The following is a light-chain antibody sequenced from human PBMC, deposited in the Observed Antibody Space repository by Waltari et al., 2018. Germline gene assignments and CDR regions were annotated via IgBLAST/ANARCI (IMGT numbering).Light chain of an antibody. Sequence: YQTPHGKATQLFIFDVSHRPSGVSNRFSGSKSGNTASLAISGLQADDEAAYYCSSYISSSTLELFGGGTSLTVL. CDR2: DVS. J-gene: IGLJ2*01. V-gene: IGLV2-14*03. CDR3: SSYISSSTLEL.